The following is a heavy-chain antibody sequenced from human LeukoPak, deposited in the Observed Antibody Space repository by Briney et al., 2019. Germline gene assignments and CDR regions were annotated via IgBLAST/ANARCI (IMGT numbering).Heavy chain of an antibody. CDR3: ARRSFSAGDCLCLDY. D-gene: IGHD2-21*02. Sequence: SETLSLTCIVSGDSLTSNNYFWGWIRQSPGKRLEWLGSMYYSGVTYYSPSFKSRITMSLDTSNNQFSLRLNSVTAADTAVYYCARRSFSAGDCLCLDYWGQGILVTVSS. CDR1: GDSLTSNNYF. CDR2: MYYSGVT. J-gene: IGHJ4*02. V-gene: IGHV4-39*01.